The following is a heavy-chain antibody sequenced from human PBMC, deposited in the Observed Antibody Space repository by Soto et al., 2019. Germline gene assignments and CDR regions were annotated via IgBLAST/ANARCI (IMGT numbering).Heavy chain of an antibody. CDR2: IYHSGNT. J-gene: IGHJ4*02. CDR1: GGSISGSNW. V-gene: IGHV4-4*02. D-gene: IGHD6-13*01. Sequence: QVQLQESGPGLVKPSGTLSLTCAVSGGSISGSNWWGWVRQTPGKGLEWIGEIYHSGNTNYNPSLKSRVTISVDKSKNQFSLRLSSVTAADTAVYYCAKGVRYISSWYWGYWGQGTLVTVSS. CDR3: AKGVRYISSWYWGY.